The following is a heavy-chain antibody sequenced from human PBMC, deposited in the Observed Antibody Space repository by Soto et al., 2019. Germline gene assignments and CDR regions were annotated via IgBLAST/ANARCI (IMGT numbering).Heavy chain of an antibody. CDR2: IFQSGST. J-gene: IGHJ5*02. D-gene: IGHD6-19*01. CDR3: ARGRGRYSSGWSWFDP. CDR1: GGTIRSPDW. V-gene: IGHV4-4*02. Sequence: SETLSLTCGVSGGTIRSPDWWTWVRQPPGKGLEWIGEIFQSGSTNYTPSLESRVTISVDKSKNQFSLTLTSVTAAVTAVYFCARGRGRYSSGWSWFDPWGQGILVTVSS.